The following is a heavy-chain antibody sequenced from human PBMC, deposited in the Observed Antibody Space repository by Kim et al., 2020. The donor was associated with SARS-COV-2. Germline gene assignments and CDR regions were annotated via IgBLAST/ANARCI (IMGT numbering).Heavy chain of an antibody. Sequence: GGSLRLSCAVSGFTFSASVMRWVRQAPGKGLRWVSTITESGATTFYADSVKGRFTISRDNSKNMLYLQMNSLTVEDTAVYFCVKDHDWSFDYWGQGSLVTVSS. CDR2: ITESGATT. D-gene: IGHD3-9*01. CDR1: GFTFSASV. V-gene: IGHV3-23*01. CDR3: VKDHDWSFDY. J-gene: IGHJ4*02.